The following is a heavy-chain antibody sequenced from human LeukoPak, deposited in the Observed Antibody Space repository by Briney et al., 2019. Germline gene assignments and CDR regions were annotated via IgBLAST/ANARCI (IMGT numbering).Heavy chain of an antibody. V-gene: IGHV3-43*02. Sequence: PGGSLRLSCAASGFTFDDYAMHWVRQAPGKGLEWVSLISGDGGSTYYADSVKGRFTISRDNSKNSLYLQMNSLRTEDTALYYCAKGGRLTSLYYYYHYMDVWGKGTTVTVSS. CDR2: ISGDGGST. CDR1: GFTFDDYA. J-gene: IGHJ6*03. D-gene: IGHD1-26*01. CDR3: AKGGRLTSLYYYYHYMDV.